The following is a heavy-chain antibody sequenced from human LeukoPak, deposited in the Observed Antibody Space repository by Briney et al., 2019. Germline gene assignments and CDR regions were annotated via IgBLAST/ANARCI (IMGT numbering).Heavy chain of an antibody. CDR3: AREEDIVVVPAAIHYYYGMDV. J-gene: IGHJ6*02. CDR1: GGTFSSYA. V-gene: IGHV1-69*13. Sequence: ASVKVSCKASGGTFSSYAISWVRQAPGQGLEWMGGIIPIFGTANYAQKFQGRVTITADESTSTAYMELSSLRSEDTAVYYCAREEDIVVVPAAIHYYYGMDVWGQGTTVTVSS. D-gene: IGHD2-2*02. CDR2: IIPIFGTA.